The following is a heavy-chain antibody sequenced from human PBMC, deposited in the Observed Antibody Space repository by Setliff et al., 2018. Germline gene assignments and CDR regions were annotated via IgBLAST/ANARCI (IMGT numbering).Heavy chain of an antibody. J-gene: IGHJ4*02. V-gene: IGHV3-7*01. Sequence: GGSLRLSCAASGFIFSTYWMSWVRQAPGKVLEWVANIKQDGSDKYYVDSVKGRFTISRDNAKNSLYLQMNSLRAEDTAVYYCARLRKDYGDYYYFDYWGQGTLVTVSS. CDR3: ARLRKDYGDYYYFDY. CDR1: GFIFSTYW. D-gene: IGHD4-17*01. CDR2: IKQDGSDK.